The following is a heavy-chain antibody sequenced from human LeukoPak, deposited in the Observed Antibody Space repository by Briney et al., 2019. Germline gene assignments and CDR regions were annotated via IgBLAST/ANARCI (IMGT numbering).Heavy chain of an antibody. D-gene: IGHD1-26*01. CDR3: ARAPMGVAPLY. Sequence: GGSLRLSCAASGFTVSNNYMSWVRQAPGKGLEWVSVIYSGGSTYYADSVKGRFTISRDNSKNTLFLQMNSLRSDDTAFYYCARAPMGVAPLYWGQGTLVTVSS. CDR2: IYSGGST. V-gene: IGHV3-53*05. CDR1: GFTVSNNY. J-gene: IGHJ4*02.